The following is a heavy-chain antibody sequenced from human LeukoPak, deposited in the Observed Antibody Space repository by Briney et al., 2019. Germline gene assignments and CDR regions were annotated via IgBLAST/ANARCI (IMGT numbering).Heavy chain of an antibody. CDR3: ARAPEVAAAGTWFDP. V-gene: IGHV1-69*04. Sequence: GASVKVSCKASGGTFSSYAISWVRQAPGQGLEWMGRIIPILGIANYAQKFQGRVTITADKSTSTAYMELSSLRSEDTAVYYCARAPEVAAAGTWFDPWGQGTLVTVSS. CDR2: IIPILGIA. D-gene: IGHD6-13*01. CDR1: GGTFSSYA. J-gene: IGHJ5*02.